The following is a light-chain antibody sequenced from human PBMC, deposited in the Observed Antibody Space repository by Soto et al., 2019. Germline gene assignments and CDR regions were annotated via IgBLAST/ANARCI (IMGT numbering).Light chain of an antibody. Sequence: QLVLTQPPSVSGAPGQRVTLSCTGSSSKIGAGYDVHWYQQLPGTAPKLLIYGNSNRPSGVPDRFSGSKSGTSASLAITGLQAEDEADYYCQSYDSSLSGVVFCGGTKLTVL. V-gene: IGLV1-40*01. CDR2: GNS. J-gene: IGLJ2*01. CDR1: SSKIGAGYD. CDR3: QSYDSSLSGVV.